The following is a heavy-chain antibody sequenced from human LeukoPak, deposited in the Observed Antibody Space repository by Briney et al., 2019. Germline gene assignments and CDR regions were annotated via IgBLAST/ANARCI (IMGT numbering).Heavy chain of an antibody. CDR1: GFTFSKAW. D-gene: IGHD3-22*01. Sequence: GGSLRLSCAASGFTFSKAWMAWVRQAPGKGLEWVGLIRSKNDGGTIGYAAPVKDRFTISRDDTKNTLYLQMNSLEIEDTAVYFCTTDRTMKGYWGQGTLVTVSS. V-gene: IGHV3-15*01. CDR3: TTDRTMKGY. J-gene: IGHJ4*02. CDR2: IRSKNDGGTI.